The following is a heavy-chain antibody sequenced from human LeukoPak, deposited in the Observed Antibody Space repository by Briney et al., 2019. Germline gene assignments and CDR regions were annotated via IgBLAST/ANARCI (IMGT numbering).Heavy chain of an antibody. Sequence: SETLSLTCTVSGGSISSYYWSWIRQPPGKGLEWIGYIYYSGSTNYNPSLKSRVTISVDTSKNQFSLKLSSVTAADTAVYYCARQPSSSSSVDAFDIWGQGTMVTVSS. J-gene: IGHJ3*02. CDR1: GGSISSYY. CDR2: IYYSGST. D-gene: IGHD6-6*01. CDR3: ARQPSSSSSVDAFDI. V-gene: IGHV4-59*08.